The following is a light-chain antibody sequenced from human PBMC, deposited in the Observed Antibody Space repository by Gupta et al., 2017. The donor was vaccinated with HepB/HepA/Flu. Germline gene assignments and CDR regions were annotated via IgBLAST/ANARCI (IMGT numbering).Light chain of an antibody. CDR1: QSISNF. CDR2: AAS. CDR3: QQRESAPRT. J-gene: IGKJ1*01. Sequence: DIQMTQTPSSLSASVGDRVTITCRASQSISNFLNWYQEKPGQGPKRLKLLLYAASTLQSGIPSRFSGSGSGTDFTLTISRLQPEDFATSYCQQRESAPRTFGEGTKVEIK. V-gene: IGKV1-39*01.